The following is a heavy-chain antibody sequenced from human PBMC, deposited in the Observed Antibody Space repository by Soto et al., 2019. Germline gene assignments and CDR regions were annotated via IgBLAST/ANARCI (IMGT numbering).Heavy chain of an antibody. J-gene: IGHJ6*02. CDR1: GGSFSGYY. CDR3: ARASYSSGWYVGDYYYYGMDV. Sequence: SETLSLTCAVYGGSFSGYYWSWIRQPPGKGLEWIGEINHSGSTNYNPSLKSRVTISVDTSKNQFSLKLSSVTAADTAVYYCARASYSSGWYVGDYYYYGMDVWGQGTKVTVSS. V-gene: IGHV4-34*01. CDR2: INHSGST. D-gene: IGHD6-19*01.